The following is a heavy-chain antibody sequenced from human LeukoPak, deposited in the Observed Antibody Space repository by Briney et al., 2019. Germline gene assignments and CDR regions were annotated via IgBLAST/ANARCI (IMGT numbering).Heavy chain of an antibody. CDR2: IYRDGTT. Sequence: GGSVRLSCAASGFTVSRNYMSWVRPAPGRGLEWVSVIYRDGTTYYADSVKGRFTISRDNSKNTVYLQMNSLRAEDTAVYYCASLERWLQFWGQGALVTVSS. V-gene: IGHV3-53*01. D-gene: IGHD5-24*01. CDR1: GFTVSRNY. CDR3: ASLERWLQF. J-gene: IGHJ4*02.